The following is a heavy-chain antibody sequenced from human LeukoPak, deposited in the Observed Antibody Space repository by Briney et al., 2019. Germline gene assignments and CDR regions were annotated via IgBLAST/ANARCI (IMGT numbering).Heavy chain of an antibody. V-gene: IGHV3-30*04. Sequence: GGSLRLSCAASGFTFSSYAMHWVRQAPGKGLEWVAVISYDGSNKYYADSVKGRFTISRDNSKNTLYLQMNSLRAEDTAVYYCAKDLRGYCSSTSCYNEFDYWGQGTLVTVSS. CDR1: GFTFSSYA. CDR3: AKDLRGYCSSTSCYNEFDY. D-gene: IGHD2-2*02. CDR2: ISYDGSNK. J-gene: IGHJ4*02.